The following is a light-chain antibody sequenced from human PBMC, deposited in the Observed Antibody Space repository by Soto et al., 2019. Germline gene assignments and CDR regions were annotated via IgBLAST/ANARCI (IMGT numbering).Light chain of an antibody. V-gene: IGKV3-15*01. CDR3: QQYNNWPPGT. CDR1: QGVSSN. CDR2: GAS. Sequence: EIVMTQSPATLSVSPGERATLSCRASQGVSSNLAWYQQNPGHAPRLLIYGASTRATGIPARFSGSGSGTEFTLTISSLQSEDFAGYYCQQYNNWPPGTFGQGTNVEIK. J-gene: IGKJ1*01.